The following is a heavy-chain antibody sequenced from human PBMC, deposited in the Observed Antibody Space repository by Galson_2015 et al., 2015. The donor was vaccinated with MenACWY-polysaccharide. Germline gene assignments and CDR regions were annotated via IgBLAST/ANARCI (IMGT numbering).Heavy chain of an antibody. CDR1: GFTFSNSW. Sequence: SLRLSCAASGFTFSNSWMSWVRQAPGKGLEWVAHIKQDGSEKYYEDSVKGRFTISRDNAKNSLYLRMNCLRAEDTAMYYCASQTWTGYFDYWGQGILVTVSS. D-gene: IGHD3-10*01. CDR2: IKQDGSEK. J-gene: IGHJ4*02. V-gene: IGHV3-7*03. CDR3: ASQTWTGYFDY.